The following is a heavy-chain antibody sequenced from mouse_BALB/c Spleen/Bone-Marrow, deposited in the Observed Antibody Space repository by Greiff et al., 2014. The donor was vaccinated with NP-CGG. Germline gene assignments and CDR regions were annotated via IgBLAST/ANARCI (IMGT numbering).Heavy chain of an antibody. CDR1: GYTFTSYY. CDR3: SRGRRDALDY. CDR2: INPSNGGT. V-gene: IGHV1S81*02. Sequence: QVQLQQSGAELVKPGASVKLSCKASGYTFTSYYMYWVKQRPGQGLEWFGEINPSNGGTNFNEKFKNKATLTVDKSSSTAYMQSSSLTSEDSAVYYCSRGRRDALDYWGQGTSVTVSS. J-gene: IGHJ4*01.